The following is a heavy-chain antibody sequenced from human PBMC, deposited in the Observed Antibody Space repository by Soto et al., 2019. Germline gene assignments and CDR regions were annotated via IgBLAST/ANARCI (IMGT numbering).Heavy chain of an antibody. V-gene: IGHV3-23*01. CDR2: ISVSGGST. CDR1: GFTFSSYA. J-gene: IGHJ4*02. Sequence: EVQLLESGGGLVQPGGSLRLSCAASGFTFSSYAMSWVRQAPGKGLAWVSGISVSGGSTYYADSVKGRFTISRDSSKNALYQQMNSLRAEDTAVYYCASNTRYDPPDYWGQETLVTVSS. CDR3: ASNTRYDPPDY. D-gene: IGHD3-16*01.